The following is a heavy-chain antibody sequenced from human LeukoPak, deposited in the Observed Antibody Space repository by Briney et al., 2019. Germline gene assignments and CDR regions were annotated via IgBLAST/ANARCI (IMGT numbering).Heavy chain of an antibody. V-gene: IGHV1-8*02. CDR1: GGTFSSYA. CDR3: ARRYDSSEAFDY. J-gene: IGHJ4*02. CDR2: MNPNSGNT. Sequence: ASVKVSCKASGGTFSSYAISWVRQATGQGLEWMGWMNPNSGNTGYAQKFQGRVTMTRNTSISTAYMELSSLRSEDTAVYYCARRYDSSEAFDYWGQGTLVTVSS. D-gene: IGHD3-22*01.